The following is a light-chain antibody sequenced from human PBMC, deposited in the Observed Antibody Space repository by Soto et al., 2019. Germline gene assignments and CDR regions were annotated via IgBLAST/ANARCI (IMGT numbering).Light chain of an antibody. V-gene: IGKV1-33*01. CDR3: QQYTL. CDR1: QDISNY. J-gene: IGKJ2*01. Sequence: DIQMTQSPSSLSASVGDRVTITCQASQDISNYLNWYQQKPAKAPKLLIYDASNLETGVPSRFSGSGSGTDFTFTISSLQPEDIATYYCQQYTLFGQGTKLEIK. CDR2: DAS.